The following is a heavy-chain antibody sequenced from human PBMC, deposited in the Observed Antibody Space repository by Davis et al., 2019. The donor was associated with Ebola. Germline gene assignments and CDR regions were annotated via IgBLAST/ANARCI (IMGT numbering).Heavy chain of an antibody. D-gene: IGHD2-2*02. J-gene: IGHJ5*02. CDR2: IYPGDSDT. Sequence: GESLKISCKGSGYSFATYWIGWVRQMPGKGLEWMGIIYPGDSDTRYSPSFQGQVTISADKSISTAYLQWSSLKASDTAMYYCARGGWYDIVVVPAAIPDWFDPWGQGTLVTVSS. CDR1: GYSFATYW. V-gene: IGHV5-51*01. CDR3: ARGGWYDIVVVPAAIPDWFDP.